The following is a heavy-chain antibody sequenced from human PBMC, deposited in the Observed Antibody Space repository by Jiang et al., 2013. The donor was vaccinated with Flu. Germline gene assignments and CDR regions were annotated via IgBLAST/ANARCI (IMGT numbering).Heavy chain of an antibody. D-gene: IGHD3-9*01. CDR2: ISWNSGSI. CDR1: GFTFDDYA. V-gene: IGHV3-9*01. Sequence: ASGFTFDDYAMHWVRQAPGKGLEWVSGISWNSGSIGYADSVKGRFTISRDNAKNSLYLQMNSLRAEDTALYYCAKTTQDILTGYYAPYYFDYWGQGTLVTVSS. CDR3: AKTTQDILTGYYAPYYFDY. J-gene: IGHJ4*02.